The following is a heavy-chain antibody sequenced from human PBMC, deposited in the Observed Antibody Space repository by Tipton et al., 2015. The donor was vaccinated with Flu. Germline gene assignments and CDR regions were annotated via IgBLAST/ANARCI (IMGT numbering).Heavy chain of an antibody. CDR3: ARDSRIAAAGSEDY. J-gene: IGHJ4*02. CDR2: IYTSGSA. Sequence: TLSLTCTVSGGSMSSYYWSWIRQPAGKGLEWIGRIYTSGSAIHNPSLKSRVTMSVDTSKNQFSLKLSSVTAADTAVYYCARDSRIAAAGSEDYWGQGTLVTVSS. CDR1: GGSMSSYY. D-gene: IGHD6-13*01. V-gene: IGHV4-4*07.